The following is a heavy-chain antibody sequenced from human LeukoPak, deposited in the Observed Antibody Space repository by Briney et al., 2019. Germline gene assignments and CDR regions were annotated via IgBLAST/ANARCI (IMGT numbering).Heavy chain of an antibody. V-gene: IGHV3-15*05. CDR3: TTECYGDYHY. Sequence: SGGSLRLSCATSGFTFSTAWMSWVRQAPGTGLEWVGRIKSKSSGGTREYAASVKGRFTVSREDSKNTVYLQMDSLITEDTAIYYCTTECYGDYHYWGQGALVTVSS. J-gene: IGHJ4*02. CDR2: IKSKSSGGTR. CDR1: GFTFSTAW. D-gene: IGHD4-17*01.